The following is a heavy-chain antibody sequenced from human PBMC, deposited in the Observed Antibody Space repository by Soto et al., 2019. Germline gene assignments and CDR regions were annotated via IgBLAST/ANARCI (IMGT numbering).Heavy chain of an antibody. D-gene: IGHD1-1*01. CDR1: GGSISSGAYY. Sequence: PSETLSLTCTVSGGSISSGAYYWSWIRHHPGKGLEWIGYIYYSGSTFYNPSLTGRLTISVDASKNQFSLRLNSVTAADTAVYYCAREGYTYPRIDPWGQGILVTVSS. V-gene: IGHV4-31*03. CDR2: IYYSGST. J-gene: IGHJ5*02. CDR3: AREGYTYPRIDP.